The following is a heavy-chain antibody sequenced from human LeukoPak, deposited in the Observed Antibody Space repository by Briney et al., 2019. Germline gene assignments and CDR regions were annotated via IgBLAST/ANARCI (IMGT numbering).Heavy chain of an antibody. CDR2: ISYDGSNK. D-gene: IGHD5-12*01. J-gene: IGHJ4*02. CDR1: GFTFSSYA. V-gene: IGHV3-30-3*01. Sequence: GGSLRLSCAASGFTFSSYAMHWVRQAPGKGLEWVAVISYDGSNKYHADSVKGRFTISRDNSKNTLYLQMNSLRAEDTAVYYCASGAYDSPGYWGQGTLVTVSS. CDR3: ASGAYDSPGY.